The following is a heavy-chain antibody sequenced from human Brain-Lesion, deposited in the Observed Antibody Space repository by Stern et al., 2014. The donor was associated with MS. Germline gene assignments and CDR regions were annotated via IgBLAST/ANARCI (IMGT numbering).Heavy chain of an antibody. CDR2: IFNSGST. V-gene: IGHV4-61*02. CDR1: GGSISSGGYY. CDR3: ARGRVVPGFQYYAKDV. D-gene: IGHD2-2*01. Sequence: QLQLQESGPGLVKPSQTLSLSCTVSGGSISSGGYYWSWIRQPAGKGLEWIGRIFNSGSTSYNPPLKSGVPISIDTSKTQFSLRLNSMTAADTAVYYCARGRVVPGFQYYAKDVWGQGTTVIVSS. J-gene: IGHJ6*02.